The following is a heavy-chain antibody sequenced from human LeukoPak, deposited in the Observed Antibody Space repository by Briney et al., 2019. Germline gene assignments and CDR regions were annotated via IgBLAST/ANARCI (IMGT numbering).Heavy chain of an antibody. CDR3: ARGRDGYNFLNRGEYYYFDY. J-gene: IGHJ4*02. CDR2: IYYSGTT. Sequence: SETLSLTCTVSGDSISNYYWSWIRQPPGKGLEWIGYIYYSGTTNYNPSLKSRVTISVDTSKNQFSLKLNSVTAADTAVYYCARGRDGYNFLNRGEYYYFDYWGQGTLVTVSS. D-gene: IGHD5-24*01. CDR1: GDSISNYY. V-gene: IGHV4-59*08.